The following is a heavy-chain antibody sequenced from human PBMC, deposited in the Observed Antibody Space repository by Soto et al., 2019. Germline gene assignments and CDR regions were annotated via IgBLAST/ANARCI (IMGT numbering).Heavy chain of an antibody. CDR1: GFTFNSYW. V-gene: IGHV3-74*01. J-gene: IGHJ4*01. CDR3: ARLPRNYGGVEY. Sequence: LYCAASGFTFNSYWMHWVRQAPGKGLVWVSRINSDGSSTSYADSVKGQFTISRDNAKNTLYLQMNSLRAEDTAVYYCARLPRNYGGVEYWGQGTLVTVSS. CDR2: INSDGSST. D-gene: IGHD4-17*01.